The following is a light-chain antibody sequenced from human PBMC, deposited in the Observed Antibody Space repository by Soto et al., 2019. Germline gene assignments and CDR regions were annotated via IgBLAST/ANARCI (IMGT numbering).Light chain of an antibody. CDR1: QSISSY. Sequence: DIQMTQSPSSLSSSVGDIFTISCRASQSISSYLNWYQQKPGKAPKLLIYAASSLQSGVPSRFSGSGSGTDFTLTISSLQPEDFATYYCQQSYSTTFGQGTKVDI. CDR2: AAS. J-gene: IGKJ1*01. CDR3: QQSYSTT. V-gene: IGKV1-39*01.